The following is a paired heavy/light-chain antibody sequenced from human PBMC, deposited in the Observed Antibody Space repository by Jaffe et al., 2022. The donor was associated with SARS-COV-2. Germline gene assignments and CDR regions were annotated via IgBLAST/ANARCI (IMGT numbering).Light chain of an antibody. V-gene: IGKV1-5*03. CDR1: QSISSW. CDR3: QQYKSYSSLT. J-gene: IGKJ4*01. CDR2: KAS. Sequence: DIQMTQSPSTLSASVGDRVIITCRASQSISSWLAWYQQRPGKAPKLLIHKASTLETGVPSRFSGSGSGTEFTLTVSSLQPDDFGTYYCQQYKSYSSLTFGGGTKVEI.
Heavy chain of an antibody. D-gene: IGHD4-17*01. CDR3: ARLLRGDNGGYCDF. Sequence: QLQLQESGPGLVKPSETLSLTCTVSSGPVRSTTYYWGWVRQPPGKGLEWIGNVDFSGSAFYNPSLKNRVTISVDTSKNQFSLQLTSVTAADTAVYYCARLLRGDNGGYCDFWGQGTLVTVSS. V-gene: IGHV4-39*01. CDR2: VDFSGSA. J-gene: IGHJ4*02. CDR1: SGPVRSTTYY.